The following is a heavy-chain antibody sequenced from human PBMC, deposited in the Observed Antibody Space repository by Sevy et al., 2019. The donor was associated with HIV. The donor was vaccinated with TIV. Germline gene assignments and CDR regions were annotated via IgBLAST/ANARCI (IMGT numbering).Heavy chain of an antibody. CDR2: ISSSSSYI. D-gene: IGHD2-2*02. CDR1: RFTFSTYT. J-gene: IGHJ4*02. Sequence: GGSLRLSCAASRFTFSTYTMNWVRQAPGKGLEWVSSISSSSSYIYYADSVKGRFTISRDNAKNSLYLQMNSLRVEDTAVYYCARAAYYCSTTSCYIDYWGPGTLVTVSS. CDR3: ARAAYYCSTTSCYIDY. V-gene: IGHV3-21*01.